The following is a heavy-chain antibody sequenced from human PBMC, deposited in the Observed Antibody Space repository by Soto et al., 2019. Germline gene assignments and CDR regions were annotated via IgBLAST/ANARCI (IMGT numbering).Heavy chain of an antibody. CDR2: ISRSSSYI. D-gene: IGHD4-17*01. CDR3: ARYYGPSPFDY. J-gene: IGHJ4*02. CDR1: GFTFSSYS. Sequence: VQLVESGGGLVKPGGSLRLSCAASGFTFSSYSMNWVRQAPGKGLEWVSSISRSSSYIYYADSVKGRFTISRDNAKNSLYLQMNSLRAEDTAVYYCARYYGPSPFDYWGQGTLVTVSS. V-gene: IGHV3-21*01.